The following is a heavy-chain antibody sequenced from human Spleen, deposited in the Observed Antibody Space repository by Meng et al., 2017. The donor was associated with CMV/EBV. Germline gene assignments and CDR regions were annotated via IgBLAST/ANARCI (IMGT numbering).Heavy chain of an antibody. V-gene: IGHV4-59*01. D-gene: IGHD6-13*01. Sequence: GSLRLSCTVSGGSISSYYWSWIRQPPGKGLEWIGYIYYSGSTIYNPSLKSRVTISVDTSKNEFSLKLSSVTAADTAIYYCARGGVSAAGNPGVFDTWGQGIMVTVSS. CDR3: ARGGVSAAGNPGVFDT. CDR2: IYYSGST. J-gene: IGHJ3*02. CDR1: GGSISSYY.